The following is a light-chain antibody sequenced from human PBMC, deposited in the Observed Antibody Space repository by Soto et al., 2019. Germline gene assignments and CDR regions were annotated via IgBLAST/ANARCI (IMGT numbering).Light chain of an antibody. CDR3: CSYAGSXVV. CDR1: SSDVGSYNL. Sequence: QSALTQPASVSGSPGQSITISCTGTSSDVGSYNLVSWYQQHPGKAPKLMIYEGSKRPSGVSNRFSGSKSGNTASLTISGLQAEDEADYYCCSYAGSXVVXXXXTKLXXL. CDR2: EGS. V-gene: IGLV2-23*01. J-gene: IGLJ2*01.